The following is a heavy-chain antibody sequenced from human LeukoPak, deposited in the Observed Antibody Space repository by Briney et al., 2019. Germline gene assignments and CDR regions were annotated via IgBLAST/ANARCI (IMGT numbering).Heavy chain of an antibody. CDR2: IYYSGST. CDR1: GGSISSGGYY. V-gene: IGHV4-31*03. J-gene: IGHJ4*02. Sequence: SETLSLTCTVSGGSISSGGYYWSWIRQHPGKGLEWIGYIYYSGSTYYNPSLKSRVTISVDTSKNQFSLKLSSVTAADTAVYYCARSPDTAMVFFDYWGQGTLVTVSS. D-gene: IGHD5-18*01. CDR3: ARSPDTAMVFFDY.